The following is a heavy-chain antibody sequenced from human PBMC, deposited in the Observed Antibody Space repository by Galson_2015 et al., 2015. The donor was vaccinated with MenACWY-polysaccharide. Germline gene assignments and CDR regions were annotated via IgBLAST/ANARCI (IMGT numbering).Heavy chain of an antibody. CDR2: IKEDGSDR. J-gene: IGHJ3*01. CDR3: ARDRGYLAFDF. D-gene: IGHD6-13*01. Sequence: SLRLSCAASGFTFSSYWMSWVRQAPGKGLEWVANIKEDGSDRYYVDSVKGRFTISRDNAKNSLYLQMNSLRAEDTAVYFCARDRGYLAFDFWGQGTRLTVSS. V-gene: IGHV3-7*01. CDR1: GFTFSSYW.